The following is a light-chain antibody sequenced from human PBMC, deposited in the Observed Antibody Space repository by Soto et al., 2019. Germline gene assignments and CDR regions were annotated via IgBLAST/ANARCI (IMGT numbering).Light chain of an antibody. CDR1: ALPKQY. V-gene: IGLV3-25*02. CDR3: QSSDSSCTYVV. CDR2: KDT. J-gene: IGLJ2*01. Sequence: SYELTQPPSVSVSPGQTATVTCSGDALPKQYVYWYQQKPGQAPGVVIYKDTERPSGIPERCSGSSSGTTVTLTISGVQAEDEADYYCQSSDSSCTYVVFGGGTKLTVL.